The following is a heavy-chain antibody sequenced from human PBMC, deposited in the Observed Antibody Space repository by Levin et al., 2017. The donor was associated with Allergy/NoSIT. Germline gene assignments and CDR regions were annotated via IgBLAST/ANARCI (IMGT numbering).Heavy chain of an antibody. D-gene: IGHD2-15*01. Sequence: SLKISCAASGFTFDDHAMHWVRQAPGKGLEWVSGLSWNSLSREYADSVKGRFIISRDNAKNSLYLQMNSLRVEDTALYYCAKVHGGSHFGYWSQGTLVTVSS. J-gene: IGHJ4*02. V-gene: IGHV3-9*01. CDR2: LSWNSLSR. CDR3: AKVHGGSHFGY. CDR1: GFTFDDHA.